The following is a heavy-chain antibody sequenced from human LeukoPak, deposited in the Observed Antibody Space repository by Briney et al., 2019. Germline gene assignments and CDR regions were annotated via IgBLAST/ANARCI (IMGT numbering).Heavy chain of an antibody. CDR2: INPSADSR. D-gene: IGHD7-27*01. CDR1: GYTFTRYY. J-gene: IGHJ3*02. Sequence: ASVKVSCKASGYTFTRYYMHWVRQAPGQGLEWMGVINPSADSRSYAQKFQGRVTMTRDTSTSTVYMELSSLRSEDTAVYYCARARTDLESGDLAYAFEIWGQGTMITVSS. CDR3: ARARTDLESGDLAYAFEI. V-gene: IGHV1-46*01.